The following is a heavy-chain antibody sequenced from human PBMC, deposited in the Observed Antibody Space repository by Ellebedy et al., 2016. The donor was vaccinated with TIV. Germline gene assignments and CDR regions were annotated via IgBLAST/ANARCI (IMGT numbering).Heavy chain of an antibody. D-gene: IGHD2-8*01. V-gene: IGHV5-51*01. J-gene: IGHJ3*02. Sequence: GESLKISCKGSGYSFTSYWIGWVRQMPGKGLAWMGIIYPGDSDTRYSPSFQGQVTIAADKSISTAYLQWSSLKASDTAMYYCARGGPCLSLWCDSRGAFDIWGQGTMVTVSS. CDR3: ARGGPCLSLWCDSRGAFDI. CDR1: GYSFTSYW. CDR2: IYPGDSDT.